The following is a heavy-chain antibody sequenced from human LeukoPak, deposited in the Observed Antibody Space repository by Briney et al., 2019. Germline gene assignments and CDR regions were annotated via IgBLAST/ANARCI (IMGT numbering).Heavy chain of an antibody. D-gene: IGHD3-3*01. CDR3: AKGTQRGKSGWGYFIDY. CDR2: INWNSGSI. J-gene: IGHJ4*02. Sequence: GGALRLSCAASGFTFDQYSMHWVRQAPAKGLEGVSVINWNSGSIDYADSVKGRFTISRDNAKNFLSVQMNNLRSGHTAFYFLAKGTQRGKSGWGYFIDYWGQGTLVTVSS. CDR1: GFTFDQYS. V-gene: IGHV3-9*01.